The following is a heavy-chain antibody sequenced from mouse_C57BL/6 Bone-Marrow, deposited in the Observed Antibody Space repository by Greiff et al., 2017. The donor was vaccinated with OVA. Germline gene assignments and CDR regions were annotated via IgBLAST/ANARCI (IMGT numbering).Heavy chain of an antibody. V-gene: IGHV1-81*01. CDR3: ARDDYDGAWFAC. CDR1: GYTFTSYG. J-gene: IGHJ3*01. Sequence: QVHVKQSGAELARPGASVTLSCKASGYTFTSYGISRVKQRTGQGLEWIGEIYPRSGNTYYNEKFKGKATLTADKSSSTAYMELRSLTSEDSAVYFCARDDYDGAWFACGGQGTLVTVSA. D-gene: IGHD2-4*01. CDR2: IYPRSGNT.